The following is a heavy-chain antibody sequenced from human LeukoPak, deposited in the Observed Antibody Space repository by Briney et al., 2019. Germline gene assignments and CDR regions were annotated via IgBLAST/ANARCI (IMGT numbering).Heavy chain of an antibody. J-gene: IGHJ4*02. Sequence: GGSLRLSCAASGFTFSGSAMHWVRQASGKGLEWVGRIRSKANSYATAYAASVKGRFTISRDDSKNTAYLQMNSLKTEDTAVYYCARDLMGIAYRGAFYYWGQGTLVTVSS. CDR2: IRSKANSYAT. V-gene: IGHV3-73*01. D-gene: IGHD6-13*01. CDR3: ARDLMGIAYRGAFYY. CDR1: GFTFSGSA.